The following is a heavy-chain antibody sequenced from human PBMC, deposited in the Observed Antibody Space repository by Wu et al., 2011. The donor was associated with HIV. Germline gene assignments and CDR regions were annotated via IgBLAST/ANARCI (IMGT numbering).Heavy chain of an antibody. CDR3: ARDFGGDEEY. CDR2: IIPLYGTA. V-gene: IGHV1-69*15. J-gene: IGHJ4*02. Sequence: QVQLVQSGAEVKKPGSSVKVSCKASGGTFSSYAISWVRQAPRQGLEWMGRIIPLYGTAHYAQNFQGRVTITADESTSIAYMELSSLRSEDTAVYYCARDFGGDEEYWGQGTLVTVSS. D-gene: IGHD2-21*01. CDR1: GGTFSSYA.